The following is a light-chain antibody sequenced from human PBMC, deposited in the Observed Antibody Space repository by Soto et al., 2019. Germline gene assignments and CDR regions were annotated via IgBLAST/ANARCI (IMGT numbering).Light chain of an antibody. J-gene: IGKJ2*03. V-gene: IGKV3-15*01. CDR2: HAS. CDR3: QQYRDWPPLS. CDR1: QNIRTN. Sequence: EIVMTQSPATLSVSPGEKVTLSCWASQNIRTNLAWYQQKPGQSPRLLIYHASTRATGIPDRFSGDGSGTEFTLTISNLQSEDFAVYYCQQYRDWPPLSFGQGTKLVIK.